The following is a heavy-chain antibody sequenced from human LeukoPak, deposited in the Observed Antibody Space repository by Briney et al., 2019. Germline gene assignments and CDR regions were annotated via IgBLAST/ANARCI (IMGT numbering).Heavy chain of an antibody. Sequence: PGGSLRLSCAASGFTVSSNYMSWVRQAPGKGLEWVSVIHSGGSTYYADSVKGRFTISRDNSKNTLYLQMNSLRAEDTAVYYCARDSSSWTGYFDYWGQGTLVTVSS. J-gene: IGHJ4*02. CDR1: GFTVSSNY. CDR2: IHSGGST. V-gene: IGHV3-53*01. CDR3: ARDSSSWTGYFDY. D-gene: IGHD6-13*01.